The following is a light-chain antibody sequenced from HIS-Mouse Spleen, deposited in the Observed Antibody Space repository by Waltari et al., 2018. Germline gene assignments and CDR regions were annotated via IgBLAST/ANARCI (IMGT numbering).Light chain of an antibody. J-gene: IGLJ2*01. Sequence: SYELTQPPSVSVSPGQTARITCSGDALPKKYAYWYQQKSGQAPVLVISGDSKRPSGIPERFSGSSSGTMDTLTISGAQVEDEADYYCYSTDSSGNHRVFGGGTKLTVL. V-gene: IGLV3-10*01. CDR2: GDS. CDR1: ALPKKY. CDR3: YSTDSSGNHRV.